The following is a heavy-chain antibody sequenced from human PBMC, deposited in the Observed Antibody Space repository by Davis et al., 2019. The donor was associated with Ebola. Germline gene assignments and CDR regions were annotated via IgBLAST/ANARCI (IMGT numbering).Heavy chain of an antibody. CDR2: INPITGGT. CDR3: VRAGGSYYDSSGYVFDI. J-gene: IGHJ3*02. CDR1: GYRFTSYY. Sequence: ASVKVSCKASGYRFTSYYMHWVRQAPGQGLEWMGIINPITGGTSYAQNFQVRVNMTRDTSTSTVYMELSSLRSEDTAVYYCVRAGGSYYDSSGYVFDIWGQGTMVKVSS. D-gene: IGHD3-22*01. V-gene: IGHV1-46*01.